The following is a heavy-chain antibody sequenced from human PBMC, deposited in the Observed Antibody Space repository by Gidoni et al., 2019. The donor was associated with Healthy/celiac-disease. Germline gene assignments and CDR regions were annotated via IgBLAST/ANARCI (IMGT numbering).Heavy chain of an antibody. CDR3: ARHSGTVTKNWFDP. D-gene: IGHD4-4*01. J-gene: IGHJ5*02. CDR2: IYYIGST. V-gene: IGHV4-39*01. CDR1: GGSISSSSYY. Sequence: QLKLQESGPGLVKPSETLSLTCTVSGGSISSSSYYWGWIRQPPGKGLEWIGSIYYIGSTYYNPSLKSRVTISVDTSKNQFSLKLSSVTAADTAVYYCARHSGTVTKNWFDPCGQGTLVPVSS.